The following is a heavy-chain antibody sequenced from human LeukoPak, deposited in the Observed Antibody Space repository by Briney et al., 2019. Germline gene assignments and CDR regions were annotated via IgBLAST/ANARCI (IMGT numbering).Heavy chain of an antibody. D-gene: IGHD6-19*01. CDR1: GYTFTSYA. Sequence: ASVQVSCKASGYTFTSYAMHWVRQAPGQRLEWMGWINAGNGNTKYSQKFQGRVTITRDTSASTAYMELSSLRSEDTAVYYCARDVAAVASDYWGQGTLVTVSS. V-gene: IGHV1-3*01. J-gene: IGHJ4*02. CDR2: INAGNGNT. CDR3: ARDVAAVASDY.